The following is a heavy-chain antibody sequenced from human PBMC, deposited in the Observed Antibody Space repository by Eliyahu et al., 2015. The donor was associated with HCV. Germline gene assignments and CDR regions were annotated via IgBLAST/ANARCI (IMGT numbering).Heavy chain of an antibody. CDR1: GXXISSSXYY. Sequence: QLQLQESGPGLVKPSETLSLTCTVSGXXISSSXYYWGWIRQPPGKGLEWIGSIYYXGSTYYNPPLKSRVTISVDTSKNQFSLKLSSVTAADTAVYYCARGNAWELPYYFDYWGQGTLVTVSS. J-gene: IGHJ4*02. D-gene: IGHD1-26*01. V-gene: IGHV4-39*07. CDR3: ARGNAWELPYYFDY. CDR2: IYYXGST.